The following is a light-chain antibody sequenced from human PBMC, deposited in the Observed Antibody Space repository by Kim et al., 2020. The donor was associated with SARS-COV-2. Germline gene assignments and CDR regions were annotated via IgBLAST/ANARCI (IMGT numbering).Light chain of an antibody. J-gene: IGKJ4*01. CDR3: QQYNDWPLLT. CDR2: GAS. V-gene: IGKV3D-15*01. CDR1: ARVGNN. Sequence: GSPGERVTLSCRARARVGNNLAWYQQRPGQAPRLLIYGASTRATDISPRFSGSGSGTEFILTIRSLQSEDLAVYYCQQYNDWPLLTFGGGTKLEI.